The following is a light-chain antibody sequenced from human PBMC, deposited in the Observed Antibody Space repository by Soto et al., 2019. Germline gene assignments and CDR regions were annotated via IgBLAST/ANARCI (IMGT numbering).Light chain of an antibody. J-gene: IGKJ1*01. CDR1: QSVGSY. CDR3: QQYHRWLPMA. Sequence: EIVMTQSPATLSLSPGERATLSCRASQSVGSYLAWYQQKPGQAPRLLIYDASTRATGIPARFSGSGSGTELNLTISSLKSEDLEVYFCQQYHRWLPMAFGQGTKVEIK. V-gene: IGKV3-15*01. CDR2: DAS.